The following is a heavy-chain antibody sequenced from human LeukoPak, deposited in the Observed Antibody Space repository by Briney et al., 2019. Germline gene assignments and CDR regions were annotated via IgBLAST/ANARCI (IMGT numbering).Heavy chain of an antibody. CDR3: ARVPSTMVRGAIDY. CDR1: GFTFNKSA. D-gene: IGHD3-10*01. CDR2: VTSFGKST. V-gene: IGHV3-23*01. J-gene: IGHJ4*02. Sequence: GGSLRLSCTASGFTFNKSAINWVRQAPGEGLEWVSAVTSFGKSTYYADSVKGRFAISRDNSKNTLYLQMNSLRAEDTAVYYCARVPSTMVRGAIDYWGQGTLVTVSS.